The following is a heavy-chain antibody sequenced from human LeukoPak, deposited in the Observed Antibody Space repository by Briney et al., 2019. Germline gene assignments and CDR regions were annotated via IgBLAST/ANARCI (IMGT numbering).Heavy chain of an antibody. Sequence: PGGSLRLSCAASGFTFSTYEMNWVRQAPGGGLEWVSFISSDGYSIYYADSVKGRFTISRDNAKNSLYLQMNSLRAEDTAVYYCARDHGLVAEPAFDVWGQGTMVTVSS. J-gene: IGHJ3*01. V-gene: IGHV3-48*03. D-gene: IGHD2-15*01. CDR2: ISSDGYSI. CDR3: ARDHGLVAEPAFDV. CDR1: GFTFSTYE.